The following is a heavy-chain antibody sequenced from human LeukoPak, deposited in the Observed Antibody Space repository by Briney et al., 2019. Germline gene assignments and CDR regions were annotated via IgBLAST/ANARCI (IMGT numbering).Heavy chain of an antibody. CDR1: GYTFTGYY. J-gene: IGHJ4*02. CDR3: ARDEYCSNGVCYGPFDY. Sequence: GASVKVSCKASGYTFTGYYMHWVRQAPGQGLEWMGWINPNSGGTNYAQKFQGRVTMTRDTSISTAYMKLSRLRSDDTAVYYCARDEYCSNGVCYGPFDYWGQGTLVTVSS. D-gene: IGHD2-8*01. CDR2: INPNSGGT. V-gene: IGHV1-2*02.